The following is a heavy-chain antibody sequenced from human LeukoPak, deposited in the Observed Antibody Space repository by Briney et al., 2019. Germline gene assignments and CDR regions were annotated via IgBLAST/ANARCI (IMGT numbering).Heavy chain of an antibody. CDR3: AAGGGWLFDS. Sequence: PGGSLRLSCEASGFTFSSYWMNWVRQAPGKGLEWVANIKQDGSEKYYVDSVKGRFTISRDSAKNSLYLQMNSLRAEDTAVYYFAAGGGWLFDSWGQGTLVTVSS. D-gene: IGHD4-23*01. CDR1: GFTFSSYW. J-gene: IGHJ4*02. V-gene: IGHV3-7*01. CDR2: IKQDGSEK.